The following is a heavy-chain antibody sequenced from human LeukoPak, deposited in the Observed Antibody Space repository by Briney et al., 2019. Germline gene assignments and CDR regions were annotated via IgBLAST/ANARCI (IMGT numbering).Heavy chain of an antibody. CDR1: GGTFSSYA. Sequence: ASVKVSCKASGGTFSSYAISWVRQAPGQGLEWMGIINPSGGSTSYAQKFQGRVTMTRDTSTSTVYMELSSLRSEDTAVYYCARVLNVDTAMVTGYWGQGTLVTVSS. D-gene: IGHD5-18*01. J-gene: IGHJ4*02. CDR2: INPSGGST. V-gene: IGHV1-46*01. CDR3: ARVLNVDTAMVTGY.